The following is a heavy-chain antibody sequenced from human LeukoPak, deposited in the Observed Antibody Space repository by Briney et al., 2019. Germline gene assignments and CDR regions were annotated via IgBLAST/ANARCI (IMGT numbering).Heavy chain of an antibody. Sequence: SEAVSLTCSVTGGYISSYSWSWIRQPPGQGLEWIGHIYYSGTTTYNPSLRSRVTISLDTSKNQFSLKLISATAADTAIYYCARVLGSSAHYWYFDLWGRGTLVTVSS. J-gene: IGHJ2*01. CDR2: IYYSGTT. CDR1: GGYISSYS. CDR3: ARVLGSSAHYWYFDL. D-gene: IGHD3-16*01. V-gene: IGHV4-59*01.